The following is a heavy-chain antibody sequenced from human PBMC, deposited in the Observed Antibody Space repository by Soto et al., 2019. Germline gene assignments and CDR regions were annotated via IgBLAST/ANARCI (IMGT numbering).Heavy chain of an antibody. V-gene: IGHV3-64D*06. CDR2: ISSNGGTI. J-gene: IGHJ4*02. D-gene: IGHD6-13*01. Sequence: XGSLGLSCSASGFTFSSYAMHWVRQAPGKGLEYVSGISSNGGTIYYADSVKGRFTISRDNSKNTLFLQMSSLRPEDTAVYYCVNGPLIAAAGLFYWGLGTLVTVSS. CDR1: GFTFSSYA. CDR3: VNGPLIAAAGLFY.